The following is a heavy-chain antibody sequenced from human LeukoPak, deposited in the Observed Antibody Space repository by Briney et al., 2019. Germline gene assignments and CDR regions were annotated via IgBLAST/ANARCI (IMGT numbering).Heavy chain of an antibody. Sequence: PGGSLRLSCAASGFTFSSYSMNWVRQAPGKGLEWVSSISSSSSYIYYADSVKGRFTISRDNAKNSLYLQMNSLRAEDTAVYYCARVRVYDILTGYHGPQDAFDIWGQGTMVTVSS. D-gene: IGHD3-9*01. CDR3: ARVRVYDILTGYHGPQDAFDI. J-gene: IGHJ3*02. CDR1: GFTFSSYS. V-gene: IGHV3-21*01. CDR2: ISSSSSYI.